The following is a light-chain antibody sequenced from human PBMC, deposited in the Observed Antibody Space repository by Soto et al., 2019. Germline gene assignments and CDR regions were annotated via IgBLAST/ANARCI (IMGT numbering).Light chain of an antibody. V-gene: IGKV3-15*01. CDR2: DXS. Sequence: EIGLRQSPATLSVSPGERVTLSXRARQSVCINFAWYQQAPGXAPRXXXDDXSTRATVIPARLSGSGSGTEFTLTISSLQSEDFAVYYCQQYDTWTLTFGGGTKVDIK. CDR3: QQYDTWTLT. J-gene: IGKJ4*02. CDR1: QSVCIN.